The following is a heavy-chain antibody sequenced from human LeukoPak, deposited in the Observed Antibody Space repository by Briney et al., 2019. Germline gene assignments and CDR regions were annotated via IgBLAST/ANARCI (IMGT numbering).Heavy chain of an antibody. CDR3: ARADNDYSNPYYFDY. CDR1: GYTFTTYY. J-gene: IGHJ4*02. Sequence: GASVKVSCKASGYTFTTYYMHWVRQAPGQGLERMGILNPSSAGTSYAQKFQGRVTMTRDTSTSTVYMELSSLRSEDTAVYYCARADNDYSNPYYFDYWGQGALVTVSS. V-gene: IGHV1-46*01. CDR2: LNPSSAGT. D-gene: IGHD4-11*01.